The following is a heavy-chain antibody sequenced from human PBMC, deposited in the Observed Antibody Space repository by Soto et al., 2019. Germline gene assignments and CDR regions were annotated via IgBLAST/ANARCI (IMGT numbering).Heavy chain of an antibody. CDR3: PREPPGSDYDFPYGMDV. V-gene: IGHV4-30-4*01. Sequence: QVQLQESGPGLVKPSQTLSLTCTVSGGSISSGDYYWSWIRQPPGKGLEWIGYIYYSGSTYYNPSLKSRVTISVDTSKNQFSLKLSSVTAADTAVYYCPREPPGSDYDFPYGMDVWGQGTTVTVSS. CDR2: IYYSGST. CDR1: GGSISSGDYY. J-gene: IGHJ6*02. D-gene: IGHD5-12*01.